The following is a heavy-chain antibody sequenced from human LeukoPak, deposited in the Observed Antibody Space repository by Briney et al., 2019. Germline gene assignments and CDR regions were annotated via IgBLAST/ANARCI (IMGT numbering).Heavy chain of an antibody. CDR1: GFPFSRDW. V-gene: IGHV3-7*01. CDR3: VLERPPNAGSFDL. CDR2: IKQEGSER. Sequence: GGSLRLSCAASGFPFSRDWMSWVRQAPGKGLEWVANIKQEGSERYYVDSVKGRFTISRDNAENSLYLQMNSLRADDTAVYFCVLERPPNAGSFDLWGQGTLVTVSS. D-gene: IGHD3-10*01. J-gene: IGHJ4*02.